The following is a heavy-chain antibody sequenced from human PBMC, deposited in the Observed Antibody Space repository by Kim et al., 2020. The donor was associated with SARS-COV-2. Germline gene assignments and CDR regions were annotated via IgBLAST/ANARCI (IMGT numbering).Heavy chain of an antibody. CDR2: INTNTGNP. Sequence: ASVKVSCKASGYTFTSYAMNWVRQAPGQGLEWLGWINTNTGNPTYAQGFTGRFVVSVDTSVITAYLQISSLKADDTAVYYCAKDGGYCSSEDAFDIWGQGTMVTVSS. CDR3: AKDGGYCSSEDAFDI. CDR1: GYTFTSYA. J-gene: IGHJ3*02. D-gene: IGHD6-13*01. V-gene: IGHV7-4-1*02.